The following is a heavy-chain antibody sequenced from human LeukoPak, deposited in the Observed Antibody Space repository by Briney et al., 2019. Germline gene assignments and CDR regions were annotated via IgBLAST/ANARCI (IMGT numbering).Heavy chain of an antibody. CDR3: ARGIAVGALGYFDH. V-gene: IGHV3-21*01. Sequence: PGGSLRLSCAASGFTFSSYSMNWVRQAPGKGLEWVSSISSSSSYIYYADSVKGRFTISRDNAKNSLYLQMNSLRAEDTAVYYCARGIAVGALGYFDHWGQGTLVTVSS. CDR1: GFTFSSYS. J-gene: IGHJ4*02. D-gene: IGHD6-19*01. CDR2: ISSSSSYI.